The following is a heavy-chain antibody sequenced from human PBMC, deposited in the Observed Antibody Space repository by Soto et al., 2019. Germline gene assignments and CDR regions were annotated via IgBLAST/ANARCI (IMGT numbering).Heavy chain of an antibody. CDR2: ISSSGSTI. J-gene: IGHJ4*02. CDR1: GFTFSSYE. Sequence: GGSLRLSCAASGFTFSSYEMNWVRQAPGKGLEWVSYISSSGSTIYYADSVKGRFTISRDNAKNSLYLQMNSLRAEDTAVYYCARDGILTGYHDYRGQGTLVTVSS. V-gene: IGHV3-48*03. CDR3: ARDGILTGYHDY. D-gene: IGHD3-9*01.